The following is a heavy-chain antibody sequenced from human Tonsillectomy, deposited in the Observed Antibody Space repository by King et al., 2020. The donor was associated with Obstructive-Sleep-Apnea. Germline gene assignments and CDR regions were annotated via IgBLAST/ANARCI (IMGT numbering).Heavy chain of an antibody. CDR3: ARGLSGGRLGRYCSGTSCCLGG. D-gene: IGHD2-2*01. CDR1: GFTFDDYA. CDR2: ISWNSGSI. Sequence: EQLVQSGGGLVQPGRSLRLSCAASGFTFDDYAIHWVRQPPGKGLEWVSGISWNSGSIGYADSVKGRFTISRDNAKNSLYLQMNSLRVEDTALYYCARGLSGGRLGRYCSGTSCCLGGWGQGTLVTVSS. V-gene: IGHV3-9*01. J-gene: IGHJ4*02.